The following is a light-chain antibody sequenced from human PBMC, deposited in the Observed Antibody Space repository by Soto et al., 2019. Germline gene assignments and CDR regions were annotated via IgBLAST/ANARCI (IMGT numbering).Light chain of an antibody. Sequence: QSVLTQPPSASGSPGQSVTISCTGTSSDVGGYNFVSWHQQHPGKAPKLMIYEVSKRPSGVPDRFSGSKSGNTASLTVSGLQAEDEADYYCVSYAGSSSVFGTGTKLTVL. CDR2: EVS. CDR1: SSDVGGYNF. V-gene: IGLV2-8*01. CDR3: VSYAGSSSV. J-gene: IGLJ1*01.